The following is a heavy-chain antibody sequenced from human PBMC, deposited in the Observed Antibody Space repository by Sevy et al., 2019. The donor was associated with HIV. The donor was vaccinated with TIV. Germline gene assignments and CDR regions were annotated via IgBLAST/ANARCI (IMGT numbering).Heavy chain of an antibody. Sequence: GGSLRLSCAASGFSFVTYAMSWVRQPPGKGLEWVSDISGSGGSTYYADSVKGRFTISRDNSKNTLYLQMNSLRAEDTAVYYCAKDVYDSSGYYPMGAFDIWGQGTMVTVSS. D-gene: IGHD3-22*01. CDR3: AKDVYDSSGYYPMGAFDI. J-gene: IGHJ3*02. CDR1: GFSFVTYA. V-gene: IGHV3-23*01. CDR2: ISGSGGST.